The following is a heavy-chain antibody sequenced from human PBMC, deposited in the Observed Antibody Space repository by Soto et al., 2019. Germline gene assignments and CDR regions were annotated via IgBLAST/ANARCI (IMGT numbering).Heavy chain of an antibody. CDR2: VSGSNGNT. Sequence: QVQLVQSEAEVKKPGASVKVSCEASGYTFINHGISWVRQAPGQGLEWMGWVSGSNGNTKYAQKFQGRVTMTTETSTSTAHMELQNLRSDDTAVYFCARDFYPLAYYFDPWGQGTLVTVSS. CDR3: ARDFYPLAYYFDP. CDR1: GYTFINHG. J-gene: IGHJ4*02. V-gene: IGHV1-18*04.